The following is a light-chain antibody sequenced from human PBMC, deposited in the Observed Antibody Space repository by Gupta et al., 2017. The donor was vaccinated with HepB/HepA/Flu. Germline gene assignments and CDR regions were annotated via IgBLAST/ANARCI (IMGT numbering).Light chain of an antibody. CDR2: DVF. J-gene: IGLJ1*01. CDR3: FSYAGNDNWV. Sequence: QSAPTQPPSASGSPGQSVTISCTGTSSDIGASNLVSWYHQHPGKAPKLIIYDVFQRPSGVPDRFSGSKSGNTASLTVSGLQAEDEADYYCFSYAGNDNWVFGGGTKVTVL. CDR1: SSDIGASNL. V-gene: IGLV2-8*01.